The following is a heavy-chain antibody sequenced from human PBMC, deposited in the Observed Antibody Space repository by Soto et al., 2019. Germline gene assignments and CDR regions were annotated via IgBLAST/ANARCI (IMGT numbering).Heavy chain of an antibody. CDR3: ARDRDYYVSSGNYYLDG. CDR1: GFTFNDYY. CDR2: ISTRSRYI. J-gene: IGHJ4*02. D-gene: IGHD3-22*01. Sequence: QVQLVESGGGLVKPGGSLRLSCAASGFTFNDYYMSWIRQTPGKGLEWVSYISTRSRYIDYADSVKGRFTISRDDAKNSVYLQMNSLRAEDTAVYFCARDRDYYVSSGNYYLDGWGQGTLVNVSS. V-gene: IGHV3-11*05.